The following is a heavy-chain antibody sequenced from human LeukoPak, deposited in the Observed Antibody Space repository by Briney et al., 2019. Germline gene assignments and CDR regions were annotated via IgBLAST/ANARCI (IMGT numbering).Heavy chain of an antibody. CDR1: GGSISSYY. CDR2: IYYGGNT. D-gene: IGHD2-21*01. CDR3: ARGGVVRPYYYYMDV. J-gene: IGHJ6*03. V-gene: IGHV4-59*01. Sequence: SETLSLTCTVSGGSISSYYWSWIRQPPGKGLEWIGYIYYGGNTNYNPSLKSRVIISIDTSKNQFSLKLSSVTAADTAVYYCARGGVVRPYYYYMDVWGKGTTVTISS.